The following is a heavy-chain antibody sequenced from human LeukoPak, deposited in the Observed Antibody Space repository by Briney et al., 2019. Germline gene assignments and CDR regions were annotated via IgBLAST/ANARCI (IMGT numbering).Heavy chain of an antibody. D-gene: IGHD3-22*01. CDR3: ARVSVVALNWFDP. Sequence: ASVKVSCKTSGYTFSDYYIHWIRQAPGQGLEWVGWINPNSGDTDYAQKFQGRVTVTRDTSISTAYMELGRLRSDDTAVYYCARVSVVALNWFDPWGQGTLVTVSS. V-gene: IGHV1-2*02. CDR1: GYTFSDYY. CDR2: INPNSGDT. J-gene: IGHJ5*02.